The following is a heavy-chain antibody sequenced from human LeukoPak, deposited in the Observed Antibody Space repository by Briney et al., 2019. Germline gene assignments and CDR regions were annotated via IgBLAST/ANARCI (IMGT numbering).Heavy chain of an antibody. D-gene: IGHD3-16*01. CDR1: GDSIRSSSYY. CDR3: ARDAGLSHFDV. V-gene: IGHV4-39*07. CDR2: IYYSGNT. J-gene: IGHJ3*01. Sequence: SETLSLTCTVSGDSIRSSSYYWGWIRQPPGKGLEWIGSIYYSGNTYYNPSLQSRVTLSLDTSNNQFSLKLNSVTAADTAVYYCARDAGLSHFDVWGQGTVVTVSS.